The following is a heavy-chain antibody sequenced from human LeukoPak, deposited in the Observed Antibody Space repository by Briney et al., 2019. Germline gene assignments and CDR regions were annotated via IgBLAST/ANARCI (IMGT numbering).Heavy chain of an antibody. CDR3: AKALGGYDFDY. CDR2: LSGSGGST. J-gene: IGHJ4*02. D-gene: IGHD3-16*01. V-gene: IGHV3-23*01. CDR1: GFTFSYYE. Sequence: GGSLGLSCAASGFTFSYYEMIWVRQAPGKGLEWVSSLSGSGGSTYYADSVKGRFTISRDNSKNTLFLHMNSLRAEDTAVYYCAKALGGYDFDYWGQGILVTVSS.